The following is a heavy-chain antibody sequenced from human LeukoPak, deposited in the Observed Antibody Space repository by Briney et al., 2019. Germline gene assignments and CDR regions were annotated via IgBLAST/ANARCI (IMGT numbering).Heavy chain of an antibody. CDR3: ARGGYDISTGSLYYFDY. CDR1: GFTFSSYG. D-gene: IGHD3-9*01. V-gene: IGHV3-33*01. CDR2: IWYDGSNK. J-gene: IGHJ4*02. Sequence: GRSLRLSCAASGFTFSSYGMHWVRQAPGKGLEWVAVIWYDGSNKYYADSVKGRFTISRDNSKNTLYLQMNSLRAEDTAVYYCARGGYDISTGSLYYFDYWGQGTLVTVSP.